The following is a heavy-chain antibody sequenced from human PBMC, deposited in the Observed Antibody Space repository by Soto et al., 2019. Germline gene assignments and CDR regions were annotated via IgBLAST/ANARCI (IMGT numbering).Heavy chain of an antibody. V-gene: IGHV1-18*01. J-gene: IGHJ4*02. D-gene: IGHD3-3*01. CDR2: IGACNGNT. Sequence: GASVKVSCKASGYTFTSYGISWVRQAPGQGLEWMGWIGACNGNTNYAQKLQERVTMTTDTSTSTAYMELSSLRSEDTAVYYCAARYYYDFWSGYYPGYYFDYWGQGTLVTVSS. CDR3: AARYYYDFWSGYYPGYYFDY. CDR1: GYTFTSYG.